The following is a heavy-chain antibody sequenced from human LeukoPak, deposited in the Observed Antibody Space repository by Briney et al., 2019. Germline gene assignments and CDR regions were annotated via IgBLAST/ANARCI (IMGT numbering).Heavy chain of an antibody. CDR3: ARVLEAASFDY. CDR1: GFTFDDYG. D-gene: IGHD6-25*01. Sequence: GGSLRLSCAASGFTFDDYGKSWVRQAPGKGLEWVSSISSSSRYIYFADSLKGRFTISRDNAKNSLYLQMNSLRAEDTAVYYCARVLEAASFDYWGQGILVTVSS. J-gene: IGHJ4*02. CDR2: ISSSSRYI. V-gene: IGHV3-21*01.